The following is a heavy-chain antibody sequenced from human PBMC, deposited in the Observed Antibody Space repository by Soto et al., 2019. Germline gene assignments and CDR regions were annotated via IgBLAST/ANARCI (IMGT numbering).Heavy chain of an antibody. CDR3: ARGGPVATIIIDYYYYYMDV. D-gene: IGHD5-12*01. Sequence: GASVKVSCKASGYTFTSYYMHWVRQAPGQGLEWMGIINPSGGSTSYAQKFQGRVTMTRDTSTSTVYMELSSLRSEDTAVYYCARGGPVATIIIDYYYYYMDVWGKGTTVTVSS. CDR1: GYTFTSYY. V-gene: IGHV1-46*03. CDR2: INPSGGST. J-gene: IGHJ6*03.